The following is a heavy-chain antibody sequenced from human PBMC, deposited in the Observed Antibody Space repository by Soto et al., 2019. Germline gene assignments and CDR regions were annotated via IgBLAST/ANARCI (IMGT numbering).Heavy chain of an antibody. V-gene: IGHV4-59*01. Sequence: PSETLSLTCTVSGGSISSYYWSWVRQPPGKGLEWIGYIYYSGSTNYNPSLKSRVTISVDTSKNQFYLKLSSVTAADTAVYYCATMIGGTMDVWGQGTTVTVSS. CDR2: IYYSGST. D-gene: IGHD3-22*01. J-gene: IGHJ6*02. CDR1: GGSISSYY. CDR3: ATMIGGTMDV.